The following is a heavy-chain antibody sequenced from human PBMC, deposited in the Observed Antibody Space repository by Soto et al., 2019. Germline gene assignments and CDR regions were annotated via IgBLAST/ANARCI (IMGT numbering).Heavy chain of an antibody. J-gene: IGHJ5*02. V-gene: IGHV3-11*06. CDR2: ISSSSSYT. CDR3: ARDHGWPGTTFGWFDP. D-gene: IGHD1-7*01. Sequence: PGGSLRLSCAASGFTFSDYYMSWIRQAPGKGLEWVSYISSSSSYTNYADSVKGRFTISRDNAKNSLYLQMNSLRAEDTAVYYCARDHGWPGTTFGWFDPWGQGTLVTVS. CDR1: GFTFSDYY.